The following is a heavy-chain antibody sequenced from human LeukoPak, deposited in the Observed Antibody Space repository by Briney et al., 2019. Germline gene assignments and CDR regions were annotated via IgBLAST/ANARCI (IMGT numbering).Heavy chain of an antibody. V-gene: IGHV3-53*01. CDR3: ARGQNYYDSSGYYHPFYDY. D-gene: IGHD3-22*01. Sequence: PGGSLRLSCAASGFTVSSNYMNWVRQAPGKGLEWVSVIYSGGSTYYADSVKGRFTISRDNSKNTLYLQMNSLRAEDTAVYYCARGQNYYDSSGYYHPFYDYWGQGTLVTVSS. CDR2: IYSGGST. CDR1: GFTVSSNY. J-gene: IGHJ4*02.